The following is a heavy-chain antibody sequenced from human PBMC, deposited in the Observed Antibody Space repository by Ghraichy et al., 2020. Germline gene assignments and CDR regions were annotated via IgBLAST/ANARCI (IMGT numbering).Heavy chain of an antibody. V-gene: IGHV4-59*01. CDR3: ASVLLPYDFWSGYFAV. D-gene: IGHD3-3*01. CDR2: IYYSGST. Sequence: SETLSLTCTVSGGSISSYYWSWIRQPPGKGLEWIGYIYYSGSTNYNTSLKSRVTISVDKSKNQFSLKLSSVTAADTAVYYCASVLLPYDFWSGYFAVWGQGTTVTVSS. CDR1: GGSISSYY. J-gene: IGHJ6*02.